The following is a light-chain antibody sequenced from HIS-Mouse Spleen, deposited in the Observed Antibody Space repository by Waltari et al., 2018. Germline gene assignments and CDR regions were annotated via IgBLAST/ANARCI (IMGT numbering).Light chain of an antibody. V-gene: IGLV2-23*01. CDR3: CSYAGSSTLV. Sequence: QSALTQPASVSGSPGQSTTIACPGTSRDVGSDHLVSGYQQHPGKATQLMIYEGSKRPSGVSNRFSGSKSGNTASLTISGLQAEDEADYYCCSYAGSSTLVFGGGTKLTVL. CDR1: SRDVGSDHL. CDR2: EGS. J-gene: IGLJ3*02.